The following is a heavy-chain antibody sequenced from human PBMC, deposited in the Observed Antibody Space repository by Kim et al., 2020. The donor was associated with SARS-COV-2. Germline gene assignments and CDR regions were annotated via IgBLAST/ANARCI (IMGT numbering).Heavy chain of an antibody. J-gene: IGHJ4*02. Sequence: ETLSLTCTVSGGSISSSSFLWGWIRQPPGKGLEWIGSIYYSGNTYYNPSLKSRVTISVDTSKNQLSLKLSSVTAADTAVYYCARHSTIGGGCYCLLDYWGQGTLVTVSS. CDR2: IYYSGNT. V-gene: IGHV4-39*01. CDR1: GGSISSSSFL. CDR3: ARHSTIGGGCYCLLDY. D-gene: IGHD2-15*01.